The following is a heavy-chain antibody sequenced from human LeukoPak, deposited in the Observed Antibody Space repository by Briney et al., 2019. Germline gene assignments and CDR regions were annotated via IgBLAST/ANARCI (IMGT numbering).Heavy chain of an antibody. D-gene: IGHD4-17*01. Sequence: GGSLRPSCAASGFTFSSYGMHWVRQAPGKGLEWVAVIWYDGSNKYYADSVKGRFTISRDNSKNTLYLQMNSLRAEDTAVYYCARDRGGTTVTPDYWGQGTLVTVSS. J-gene: IGHJ4*02. CDR3: ARDRGGTTVTPDY. CDR1: GFTFSSYG. CDR2: IWYDGSNK. V-gene: IGHV3-33*01.